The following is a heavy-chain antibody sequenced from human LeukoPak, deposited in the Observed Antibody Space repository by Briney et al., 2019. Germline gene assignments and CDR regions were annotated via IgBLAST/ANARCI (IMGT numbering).Heavy chain of an antibody. V-gene: IGHV1-8*03. CDR2: MNPNSGNT. J-gene: IGHJ3*02. CDR3: ARRTLTIRTFDI. CDR1: GYTFTSYD. Sequence: ASVKVSCKASGYTFTSYDINWVRQATGQGLEWMGWMNPNSGNTGYAQKFQGRVTITRNISISTAYMELSSLGSEDTAVYYCARRTLTIRTFDIWGQGTMVTVSS. D-gene: IGHD3-3*01.